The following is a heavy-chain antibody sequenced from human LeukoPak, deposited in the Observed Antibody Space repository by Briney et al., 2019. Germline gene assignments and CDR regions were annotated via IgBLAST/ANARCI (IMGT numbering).Heavy chain of an antibody. CDR3: ARERKTRGFDY. J-gene: IGHJ4*02. CDR1: GFTVSSNY. CDR2: IYSGSST. D-gene: IGHD3-10*01. V-gene: IGHV3-53*01. Sequence: GGSLRLSCAASGFTVSSNYMSWVRQAPGKGLEWVSVIYSGSSTYYADSVKGRFTISRDNSKNTLYLQMNSLRAEDTAVYYCARERKTRGFDYWGQGPLVTVSS.